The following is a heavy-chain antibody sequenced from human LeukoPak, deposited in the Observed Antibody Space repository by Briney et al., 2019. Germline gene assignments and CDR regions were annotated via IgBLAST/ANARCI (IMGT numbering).Heavy chain of an antibody. CDR2: LSSTRST. Sequence: PGGSLRLSCAASGFTFSSYAMSWVRQAPGKGLEWVSYLSSTRSTYADSVKGRFTISRDNAKSSLYLQMNSLRAEDTAVYYCARDDNWVFDYWGQGAQVTVSS. V-gene: IGHV3-48*01. CDR1: GFTFSSYA. D-gene: IGHD1-20*01. J-gene: IGHJ4*02. CDR3: ARDDNWVFDY.